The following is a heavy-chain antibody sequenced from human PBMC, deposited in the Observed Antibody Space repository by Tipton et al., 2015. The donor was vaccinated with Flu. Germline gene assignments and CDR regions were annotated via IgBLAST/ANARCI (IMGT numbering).Heavy chain of an antibody. V-gene: IGHV3-48*03. J-gene: IGHJ5*02. CDR3: ARDTGYSSSWYLSWFDP. Sequence: SLRLSCAASGFTFSSYEMNWVRQAPGKGLEWVSYISSSGSTIYYADSVKGRFTISRDNAKNSLYLQMNSLRAEDTAVYYCARDTGYSSSWYLSWFDPWGQGTLVTVSS. CDR2: ISSSGSTI. CDR1: GFTFSSYE. D-gene: IGHD6-13*01.